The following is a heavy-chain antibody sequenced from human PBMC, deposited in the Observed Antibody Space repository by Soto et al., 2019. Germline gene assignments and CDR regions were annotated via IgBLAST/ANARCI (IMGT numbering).Heavy chain of an antibody. J-gene: IGHJ6*02. D-gene: IGHD3-3*01. Sequence: GGSLRLSCAASGFTFSSYAMHWVRHAPGKGLARVEVISYDGSKKCSAASVKGRFTISRDNSKNTLYLQMNSLRAEDTAVYYCARVGRITICGVVPTPVGLDGWGRGTTVTASS. CDR2: ISYDGSKK. V-gene: IGHV3-30-3*01. CDR3: ARVGRITICGVVPTPVGLDG. CDR1: GFTFSSYA.